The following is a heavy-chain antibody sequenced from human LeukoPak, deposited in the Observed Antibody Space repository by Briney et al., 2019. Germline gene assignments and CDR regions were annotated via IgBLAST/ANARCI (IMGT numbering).Heavy chain of an antibody. CDR2: IYYSGST. D-gene: IGHD3-10*01. CDR3: ARVAGGVELLWFRELLYPHDAFDI. Sequence: ETLSLTCTVSGGSISSYYWSWIRQPPGXGLEWIGYIYYSGSTNYNPSLKSRVTISVDTSKNQFSLKLSSVTAADTAVYYCARVAGGVELLWFRELLYPHDAFDIWGQGTMVTVSS. J-gene: IGHJ3*02. CDR1: GGSISSYY. V-gene: IGHV4-59*01.